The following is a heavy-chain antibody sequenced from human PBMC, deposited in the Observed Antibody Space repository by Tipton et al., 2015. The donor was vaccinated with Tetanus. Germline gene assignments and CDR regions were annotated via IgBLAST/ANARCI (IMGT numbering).Heavy chain of an antibody. J-gene: IGHJ3*02. CDR2: IIPIFGTA. V-gene: IGHV1-69*06. Sequence: QVQLVQSGPEVKKPGSSVKVSCRASGGTFSSYAISWVRQAPGQGLEWMGGIIPIFGTANYAQKFQGRVTITADKSTSTAYMELSSLRSEDTAVYYCARARGNIVAVVAATTDAFDIWGQGTMVTVSS. CDR1: GGTFSSYA. D-gene: IGHD2-15*01. CDR3: ARARGNIVAVVAATTDAFDI.